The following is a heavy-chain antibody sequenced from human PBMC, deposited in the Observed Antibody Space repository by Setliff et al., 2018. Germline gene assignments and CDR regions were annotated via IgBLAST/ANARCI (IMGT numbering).Heavy chain of an antibody. CDR2: IYHSGST. CDR3: AKHRAYFDY. Sequence: SETLSLTCTVSGYSISNDYFWGWIRQHPGKGLEWIGSIYHSGSTYYYPSLKSRVTISVDTSKNQFSLNLSSVTAADTAVYYCAKHRAYFDYWGQGTLVTVST. CDR1: GYSISNDYF. V-gene: IGHV4-38-2*02. J-gene: IGHJ4*02.